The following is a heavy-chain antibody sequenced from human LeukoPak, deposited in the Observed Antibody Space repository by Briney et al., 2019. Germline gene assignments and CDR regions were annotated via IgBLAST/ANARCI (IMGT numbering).Heavy chain of an antibody. CDR3: ARESLSTNEINY. D-gene: IGHD1-1*01. J-gene: IGHJ4*02. Sequence: ASVKVSCKASGGTFSSYAISWGRQAPGQGLEWMGGIIPIFGTANYAQKFQGRVTITADESTSTAYMELSSLRSEDTAVYYCARESLSTNEINYWGQGTLVTVPS. V-gene: IGHV1-69*13. CDR2: IIPIFGTA. CDR1: GGTFSSYA.